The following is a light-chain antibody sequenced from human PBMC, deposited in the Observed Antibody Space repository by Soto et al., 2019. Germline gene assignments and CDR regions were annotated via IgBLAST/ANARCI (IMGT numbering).Light chain of an antibody. CDR2: GTN. Sequence: QSVLTQPPSVSGAPGQRVTISCTGSRSNIGAGYDVHWYQQLPGTAPKLLIYGTNNRPSGVPDRFSGSKSGMSASLAITGLHPGEEADYYYQYSDNSLRGSWLFGGGTKVTVL. J-gene: IGLJ2*01. CDR3: QYSDNSLRGSWL. CDR1: RSNIGAGYD. V-gene: IGLV1-40*01.